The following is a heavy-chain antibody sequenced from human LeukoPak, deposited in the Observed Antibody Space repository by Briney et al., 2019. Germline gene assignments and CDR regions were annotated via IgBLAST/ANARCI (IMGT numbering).Heavy chain of an antibody. V-gene: IGHV1-8*01. CDR2: MNPNSGNT. D-gene: IGHD4-11*01. CDR3: ASTAVTSYGMDV. CDR1: GYTFTSYD. Sequence: ASVKVSCKASGYTFTSYDIYWVRQATGQGLEWMGWMNPNSGNTGYAQKFQGRVTMTRNTSISTAYMELSSLRSEDTAVYYCASTAVTSYGMDVWGQGTTVTVSS. J-gene: IGHJ6*02.